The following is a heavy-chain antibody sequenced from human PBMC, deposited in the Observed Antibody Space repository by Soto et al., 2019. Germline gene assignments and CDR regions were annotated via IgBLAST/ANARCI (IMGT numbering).Heavy chain of an antibody. CDR2: IFFTGSA. CDR3: ERDGHGMDV. J-gene: IGHJ6*02. CDR1: GVSVSTGGYD. Sequence: PSETLSLTCTVSGVSVSTGGYDWSWIRQPPGKGLEWIGKIFFTGSAHYNPSLRNRVTMSVDTYKDQFSLTLTSVTAADTAVYYCERDGHGMDVWGQGNPVTVSS. V-gene: IGHV4-61*08.